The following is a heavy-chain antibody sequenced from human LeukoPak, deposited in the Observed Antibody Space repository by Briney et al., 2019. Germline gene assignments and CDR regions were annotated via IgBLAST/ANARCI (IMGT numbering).Heavy chain of an antibody. J-gene: IGHJ5*02. D-gene: IGHD3/OR15-3a*01. V-gene: IGHV4-39*01. Sequence: SETLSLTCTVSGGSIFNNSYFWAWIRQPPGKGLEWIGTIFYSGSTYYNPSLRSRVTISVDTSKNQFSLQLNSVTAADTAVYYCARKKDRFLDYLFRGDWFDPWGQGTLVTVSS. CDR2: IFYSGST. CDR1: GGSIFNNSYF. CDR3: ARKKDRFLDYLFRGDWFDP.